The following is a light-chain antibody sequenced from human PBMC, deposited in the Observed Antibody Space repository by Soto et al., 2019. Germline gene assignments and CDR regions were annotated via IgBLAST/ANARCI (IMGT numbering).Light chain of an antibody. CDR1: SSDVGGYNY. CDR2: DVS. J-gene: IGLJ1*01. CDR3: CSYVDGGSYV. V-gene: IGLV2-11*01. Sequence: QSALTQPCSVSGSPGQSVTISCTGTSSDVGGYNYVSWYQQHPGKAPKLMIYDVSKRPSGVPDRFSGSKSGNTASLTISGLQAEDEADYYCCSYVDGGSYVFGTGTKVTVL.